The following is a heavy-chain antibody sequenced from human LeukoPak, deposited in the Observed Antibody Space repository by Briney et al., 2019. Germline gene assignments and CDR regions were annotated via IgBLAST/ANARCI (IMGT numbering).Heavy chain of an antibody. V-gene: IGHV3-23*01. CDR3: ARAYSEIYGLGYYYMDV. D-gene: IGHD1-26*01. Sequence: SGGSLRLSCAASGFTFSSYAMSWVRQAPGKGLEWVSAISGSGGSTYYADSVKGRFTISRDNAKNSLYLQMNSLIAEDTAMYYCARAYSEIYGLGYYYMDVWGKGTTVTVSS. CDR2: ISGSGGST. J-gene: IGHJ6*03. CDR1: GFTFSSYA.